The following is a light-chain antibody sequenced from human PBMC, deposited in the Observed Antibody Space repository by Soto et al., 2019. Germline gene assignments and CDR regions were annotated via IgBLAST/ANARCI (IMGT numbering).Light chain of an antibody. CDR3: QQYNNWPWT. Sequence: EEVITQSPATLAVSQGERATLSCRASQSISGTLAWYQQKPGQAPRLLIYGASTRATSFPARFSGSGSGTDFTLTISSLQSEDFAVYYCQQYNNWPWTFGQGTKVDIK. V-gene: IGKV3-15*01. CDR2: GAS. CDR1: QSISGT. J-gene: IGKJ1*01.